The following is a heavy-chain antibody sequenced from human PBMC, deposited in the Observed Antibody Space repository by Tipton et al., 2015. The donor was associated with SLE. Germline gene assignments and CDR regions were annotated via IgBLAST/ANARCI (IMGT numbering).Heavy chain of an antibody. CDR1: GDSVRSGSYY. Sequence: TLSLTCSVSGDSVRSGSYYWAWIRQSAGKGLEWIGRIYGNGDTSYNPSLNSRLTISVDSSKNQFSLKLSPVTAADTAVYYCVRHGDTVQGVLPRNFYYYGMDVWGQGTPVTVSS. V-gene: IGHV4-61*02. CDR3: VRHGDTVQGVLPRNFYYYGMDV. D-gene: IGHD3-10*01. J-gene: IGHJ6*02. CDR2: IYGNGDT.